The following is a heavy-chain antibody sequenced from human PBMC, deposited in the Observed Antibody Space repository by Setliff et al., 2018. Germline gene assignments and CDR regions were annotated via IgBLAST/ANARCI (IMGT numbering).Heavy chain of an antibody. CDR3: AREQWLDPPGYYYMDV. J-gene: IGHJ6*03. Sequence: PSETLSLTCTVSGGSISSYYWSWIRQPAGKGLEWIGHIYIGGSANYSPSLKSRVTMSIDTHKNQCSLKLNSVTAADMAVYYCAREQWLDPPGYYYMDVWAKGTTVTVSS. CDR2: IYIGGSA. V-gene: IGHV4-4*07. D-gene: IGHD6-19*01. CDR1: GGSISSYY.